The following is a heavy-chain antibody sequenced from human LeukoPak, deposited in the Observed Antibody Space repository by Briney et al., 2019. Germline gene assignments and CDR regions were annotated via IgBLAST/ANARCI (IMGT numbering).Heavy chain of an antibody. CDR2: ISGSGGST. J-gene: IGHJ6*03. CDR3: ARSLRVRGVPDYMDV. V-gene: IGHV3-23*01. D-gene: IGHD3-10*02. CDR1: GFTFSNYA. Sequence: GGSLRLSCAASGFTFSNYAMSWVRQAPGKGLEWVSAISGSGGSTYYADTVKGRFTISRDNSKNMLYLQMNSLRAEDTAVYYCARSLRVRGVPDYMDVWGKGTTVIISS.